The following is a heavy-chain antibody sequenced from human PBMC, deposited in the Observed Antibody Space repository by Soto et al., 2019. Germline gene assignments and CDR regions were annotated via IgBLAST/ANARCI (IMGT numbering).Heavy chain of an antibody. CDR2: IIPILGIA. J-gene: IGHJ4*02. CDR3: ARALIAAAGDY. V-gene: IGHV1-69*02. D-gene: IGHD6-13*01. Sequence: QVQLVQSGAEVKKPGSSVTVSCKASGGTFSSYTISWVRQAPGQGLEWMGRIIPILGIANYAQKFQGRVTITADKSTSTASRELSSLRSEDTAVYYCARALIAAAGDYWGQGTLVTVAS. CDR1: GGTFSSYT.